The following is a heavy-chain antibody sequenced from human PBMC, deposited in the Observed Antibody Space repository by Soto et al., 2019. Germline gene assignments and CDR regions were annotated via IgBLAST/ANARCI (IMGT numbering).Heavy chain of an antibody. V-gene: IGHV4-31*03. CDR1: GGSISSDTYY. J-gene: IGHJ5*02. CDR3: ARAGHCIGGTCYPSWFDP. Sequence: QVQLQESGPGLVKPSQTLSLTCTVSGGSISSDTYYWSWIRQHPGQGLEWIGYIYYSVTTYYNPSLKSRVTISVDTSKNQFFLILSSVTAADTAVYYCARAGHCIGGTCYPSWFDPWGLGTLVTVSS. D-gene: IGHD2-15*01. CDR2: IYYSVTT.